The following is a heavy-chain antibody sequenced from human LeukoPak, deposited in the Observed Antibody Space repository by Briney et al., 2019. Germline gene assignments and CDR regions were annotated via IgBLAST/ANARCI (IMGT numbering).Heavy chain of an antibody. J-gene: IGHJ4*02. Sequence: GGSLRLSCAASGFTFTTYGMHWVRQAPGKGLEWVAIIWNDGSNQFYADSVKGRFTIPRDNAKNSLYLQMNSLRAEDTAVYYCARVQLERRRGYYFDYWGQGTLVTVSS. V-gene: IGHV3-33*01. CDR2: IWNDGSNQ. CDR1: GFTFTTYG. CDR3: ARVQLERRRGYYFDY. D-gene: IGHD1-1*01.